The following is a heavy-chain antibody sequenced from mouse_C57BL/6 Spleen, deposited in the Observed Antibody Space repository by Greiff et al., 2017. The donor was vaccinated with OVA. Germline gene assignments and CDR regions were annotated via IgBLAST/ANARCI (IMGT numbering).Heavy chain of an antibody. CDR3: TRADSVYAMDY. CDR1: GFTFSSYA. J-gene: IGHJ4*01. CDR2: ISSGGDYI. D-gene: IGHD2-12*01. Sequence: EVMLVESGAGLVKPGGSLKLSCAASGFTFSSYAMSWVRQTPEKRLEWVAYISSGGDYIYYADTVKGRFTISRDNARNTLYLQMSSLKSEDTAMYYCTRADSVYAMDYWGQGTSVTVSS. V-gene: IGHV5-9-1*02.